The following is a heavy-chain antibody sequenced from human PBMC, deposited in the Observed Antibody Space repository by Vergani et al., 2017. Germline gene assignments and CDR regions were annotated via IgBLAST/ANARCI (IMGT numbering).Heavy chain of an antibody. CDR3: ARHPTEGSGSYYTAKYYYYYYXMDG. CDR2: ISSGDSDT. Sequence: EVQLVQSGAEVKKPGESLKISCKGSGYSFNSYWIGWVRQMPGKGLEWMGIISSGDSDTRYSLSFPGQVNISADKSISTAYLQWSSRKASDTAMYYCARHPTEGSGSYYTAKYYYYYYXMDGWGQGTTVTVSA. CDR1: GYSFNSYW. J-gene: IGHJ6*01. D-gene: IGHD3-10*01. V-gene: IGHV5-51*01.